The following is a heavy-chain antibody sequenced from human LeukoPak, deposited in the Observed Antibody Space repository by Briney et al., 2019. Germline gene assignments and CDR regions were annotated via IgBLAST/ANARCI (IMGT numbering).Heavy chain of an antibody. Sequence: GASVKVSCKASGYTFTSYGISWVRQAPGQGLEWMGWISAYNGSTNYAQKLQGRVTMTTDTSTSTAYMELRSLRSDDTAVYYCARVKDGSGSYYKFGFDYWGQGTLVTVSS. D-gene: IGHD3-10*01. CDR2: ISAYNGST. V-gene: IGHV1-18*01. CDR3: ARVKDGSGSYYKFGFDY. CDR1: GYTFTSYG. J-gene: IGHJ4*02.